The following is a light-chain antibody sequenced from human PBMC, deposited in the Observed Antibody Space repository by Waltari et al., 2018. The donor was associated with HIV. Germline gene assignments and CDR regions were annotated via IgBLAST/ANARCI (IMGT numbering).Light chain of an antibody. CDR3: LLSYAGSRPVV. CDR1: SGPVTSGHH. CDR2: ATT. Sequence: QAVVTQEPSLTVSPGGTVTLTCGSSSGPVTSGHHPYWFQQKPGQAPRTLIYATTYKHAWTPARFSGSRLGGKAALTLSGAQPEDEADYYCLLSYAGSRPVVFGGGTKLTVV. V-gene: IGLV7-46*01. J-gene: IGLJ2*01.